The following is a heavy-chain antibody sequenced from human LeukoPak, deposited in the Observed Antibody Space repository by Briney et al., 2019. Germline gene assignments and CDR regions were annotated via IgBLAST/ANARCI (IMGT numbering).Heavy chain of an antibody. J-gene: IGHJ4*02. Sequence: SSVTVSCLASGYTFTSYDINWVRQATGQGLEWMGWMNPNSGNTGYAQKFQGRVTITRNTSISTAYMELSSLRSGDTAVYYCACGGKYSSSAEGYYDYWDRGTLVTVSS. V-gene: IGHV1-8*01. D-gene: IGHD6-6*01. CDR1: GYTFTSYD. CDR2: MNPNSGNT. CDR3: ACGGKYSSSAEGYYDY.